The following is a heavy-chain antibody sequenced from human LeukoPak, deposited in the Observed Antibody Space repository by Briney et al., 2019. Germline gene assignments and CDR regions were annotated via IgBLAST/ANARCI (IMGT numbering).Heavy chain of an antibody. D-gene: IGHD2-8*01. CDR1: GGSISSSSYY. CDR2: IYYSGST. Sequence: KASETLSLTCTVSGGSISSSSYYWGWIRQPPGKGLEWIGSIYYSGSTYYNPSLKSRVTISVDTSKNQFSLKLSSVTAADTAVYYCARECTNGVYYYYYYYMDVWGKGTTVTVSS. J-gene: IGHJ6*03. CDR3: ARECTNGVYYYYYYYMDV. V-gene: IGHV4-39*07.